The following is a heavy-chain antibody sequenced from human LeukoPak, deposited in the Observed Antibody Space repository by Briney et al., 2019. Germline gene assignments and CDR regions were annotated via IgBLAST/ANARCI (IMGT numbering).Heavy chain of an antibody. CDR1: GYTFTRHY. Sequence: GASVKVSCKSSGYTFTRHYLHWVRQAPGQGLEWVGLINPTGTSSWSAQKFQGRVTLTRDMSTSTDYMELSSLRSEDTAVYYCASSSWGYAFDIWGQGTMVTVSS. CDR3: ASSSWGYAFDI. D-gene: IGHD6-13*01. V-gene: IGHV1-46*01. CDR2: INPTGTSS. J-gene: IGHJ3*02.